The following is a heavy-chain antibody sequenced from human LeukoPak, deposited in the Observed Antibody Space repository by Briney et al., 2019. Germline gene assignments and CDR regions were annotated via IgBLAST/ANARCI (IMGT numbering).Heavy chain of an antibody. CDR2: INHSGST. D-gene: IGHD6-13*01. Sequence: PSETLSLTCAVYGGSFSGYYWSWIRQPPGKGLEWIGEINHSGSTNYNSSLKSRVTISVDTSKNQFSLKLSSVTAADTAVYYCARGPVAAAGTGGEDIWGQGTMVTVSS. V-gene: IGHV4-34*01. CDR1: GGSFSGYY. J-gene: IGHJ3*02. CDR3: ARGPVAAAGTGGEDI.